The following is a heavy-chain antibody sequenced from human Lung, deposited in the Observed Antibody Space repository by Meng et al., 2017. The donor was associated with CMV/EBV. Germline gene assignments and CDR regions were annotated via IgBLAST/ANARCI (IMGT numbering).Heavy chain of an antibody. J-gene: IGHJ6*02. CDR2: ISSSSGTI. CDR1: GFTFRTYS. V-gene: IGHV3-48*04. D-gene: IGHD2-2*01. Sequence: GESLKISCAASGFTFRTYSMNWVRQAPGKGLEWVSHISSSSGTIYYADSVKGRFTVSRDNAKNSLYLQMNSLRAEDTAVYYCARVSGYCSTTSCQWVGGEGYYYYGMDVWGQGTXVNFAS. CDR3: ARVSGYCSTTSCQWVGGEGYYYYGMDV.